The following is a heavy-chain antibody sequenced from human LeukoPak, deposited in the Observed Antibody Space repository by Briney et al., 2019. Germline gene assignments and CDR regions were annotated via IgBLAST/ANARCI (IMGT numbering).Heavy chain of an antibody. V-gene: IGHV7-4-1*02. D-gene: IGHD2-15*01. CDR2: INTNTGNP. CDR3: ARFVVVVAAYSDRRGYGMDV. CDR1: GYTFTSYA. J-gene: IGHJ6*02. Sequence: ASVKVSCEASGYTFTSYAMNWVRQAPGQGLEWMGWINTNTGNPTYAQGFTGRFVFSLDTSVSTAYLQISSLKAEDTAVYYCARFVVVVAAYSDRRGYGMDVWGQGTTVTVSS.